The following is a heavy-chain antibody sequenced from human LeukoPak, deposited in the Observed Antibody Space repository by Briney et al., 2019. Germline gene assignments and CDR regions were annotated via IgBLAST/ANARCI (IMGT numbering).Heavy chain of an antibody. D-gene: IGHD5-24*01. CDR3: ARGEDGYNGLDY. Sequence: ASVKVSCKASGYTFTSYYMHWVRQAPGQGLEWMGIINPSGGSTSYAQKFQGRVTVTRDMYTSTVYMELSSLRSEDTAVYYCARGEDGYNGLDYWGQGTLVTVSS. V-gene: IGHV1-46*01. J-gene: IGHJ4*02. CDR1: GYTFTSYY. CDR2: INPSGGST.